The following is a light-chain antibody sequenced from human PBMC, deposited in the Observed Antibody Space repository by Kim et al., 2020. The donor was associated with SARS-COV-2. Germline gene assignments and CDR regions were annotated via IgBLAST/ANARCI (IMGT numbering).Light chain of an antibody. Sequence: SSARGQQARITCGENNMGRKRVQWYQQKRGQAPVLVIYRDSGRPSGIPEGFSGSNSGNTATLTISVAQAGDEADYYCQLWDSSTWVFGGGTQLTVL. CDR1: NMGRKR. CDR3: QLWDSSTWV. J-gene: IGLJ3*02. V-gene: IGLV3-9*01. CDR2: RDS.